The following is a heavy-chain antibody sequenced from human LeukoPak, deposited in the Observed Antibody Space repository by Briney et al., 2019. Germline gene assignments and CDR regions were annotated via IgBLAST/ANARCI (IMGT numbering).Heavy chain of an antibody. CDR2: ITGSSTYI. J-gene: IGHJ4*02. D-gene: IGHD5-18*01. CDR1: GFTFSSYS. V-gene: IGHV3-21*01. CDR3: ARSSLIQLWLRPEYYFDY. Sequence: PGGSLRLSCAASGFTFSSYSMNWVRQAPGKGLEWVSSITGSSTYIYYADSLKGRFAISRDNAKNSLYLQMNSLGPEDTAVYYCARSSLIQLWLRPEYYFDYWGQGTLVTVSS.